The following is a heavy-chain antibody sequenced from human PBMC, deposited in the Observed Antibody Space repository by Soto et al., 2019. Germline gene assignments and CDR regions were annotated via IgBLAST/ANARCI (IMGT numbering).Heavy chain of an antibody. V-gene: IGHV4-39*01. D-gene: IGHD3-16*01. CDR1: GGSMSNGGYY. CDR3: ARSRGEPPEGFDY. CDR2: IYYSGST. Sequence: QLQLQESGPGLVKPSETLSLTCTVSGGSMSNGGYYWGWIRQPPGKGLEWIGSIYYSGSTYNNPSLMSRLTMSIDTSTTQFSLKVTSVTAADTAVYYCARSRGEPPEGFDYWGQGTLVTVSS. J-gene: IGHJ4*02.